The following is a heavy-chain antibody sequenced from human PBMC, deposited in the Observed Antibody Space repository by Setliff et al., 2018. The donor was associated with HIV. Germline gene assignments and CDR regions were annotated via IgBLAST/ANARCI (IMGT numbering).Heavy chain of an antibody. CDR1: GGTFSSYA. V-gene: IGHV1-69*10. CDR3: ARDNYDRRLYFDY. J-gene: IGHJ4*02. CDR2: IIPILGIE. Sequence: SVKVSCKASGGTFSSYAISWVRQVPGQGLEWMGGIIPILGIENYAQKFQGRVTITADKSTSTAYMELSSLRSEDTAVYYCARDNYDRRLYFDYWGQGTLGTVSS. D-gene: IGHD3-22*01.